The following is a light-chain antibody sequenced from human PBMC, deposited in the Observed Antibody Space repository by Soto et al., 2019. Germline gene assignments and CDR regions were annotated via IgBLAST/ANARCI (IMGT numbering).Light chain of an antibody. J-gene: IGLJ3*02. V-gene: IGLV2-14*01. CDR1: NSDIGRYNY. CDR3: SSYTNTAALAV. CDR2: EVS. Sequence: QSALTQPASVSGSPGQSITISCAGANSDIGRYNYVSWYQQHPGEAPKLLIYEVSNRPSGISHRFSGSKSGNTASLTISGLQAEDESDYYCSSYTNTAALAVFGEGTKLTVL.